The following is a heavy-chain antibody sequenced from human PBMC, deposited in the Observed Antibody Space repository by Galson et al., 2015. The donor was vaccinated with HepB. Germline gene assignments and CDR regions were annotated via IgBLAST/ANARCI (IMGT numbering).Heavy chain of an antibody. CDR3: AREGYYYDSSGYVPFDY. CDR2: ISSSSSYI. V-gene: IGHV3-21*01. CDR1: GFTFSSYS. Sequence: SLRLSCAASGFTFSSYSMNWVRQAPGKGLEWVSSISSSSSYIYYADSVKGRFTISRDNAKNSLYLQMNSLRAEDTAVYYCAREGYYYDSSGYVPFDYWGQGTLVTVSS. D-gene: IGHD3-22*01. J-gene: IGHJ4*02.